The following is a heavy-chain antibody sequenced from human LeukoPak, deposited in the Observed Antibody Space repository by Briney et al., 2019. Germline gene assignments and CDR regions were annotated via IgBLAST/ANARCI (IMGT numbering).Heavy chain of an antibody. CDR2: IDYSEST. D-gene: IGHD3-22*01. J-gene: IGHJ3*02. V-gene: IGHV4-39*01. CDR1: CRSISSRRYY. Sequence: SDTLSLTYTVSCRSISSRRYYWGWIRQPRGKGLEWVESIDYSESTYYNPSLKSPVTLSVDTSKNQFSLRLSSVTAADTAVYYCARPNIGLNFIDIWGQGTMVTVSS. CDR3: ARPNIGLNFIDI.